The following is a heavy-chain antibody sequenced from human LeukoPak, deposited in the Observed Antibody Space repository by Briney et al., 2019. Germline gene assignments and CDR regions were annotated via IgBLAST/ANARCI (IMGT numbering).Heavy chain of an antibody. V-gene: IGHV4-59*01. J-gene: IGHJ6*03. CDR3: ARYPGSAEYRHYYYMDV. Sequence: SETLSLTCTVSGGSISNYFGSWIRQPPGKGLESIGNIYYSGSTNYNPSLKSRVTISADTSKNQFSLKLRSVTAADTAVYYCARYPGSAEYRHYYYMDVWGKGTTVTVSS. CDR2: IYYSGST. CDR1: GGSISNYF. D-gene: IGHD2-15*01.